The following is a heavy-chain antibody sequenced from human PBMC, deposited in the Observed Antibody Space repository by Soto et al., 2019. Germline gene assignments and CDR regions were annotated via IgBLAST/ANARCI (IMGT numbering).Heavy chain of an antibody. CDR1: GGSISSGGYY. CDR2: IYYSGST. V-gene: IGHV4-31*03. CDR3: ASGDCGGDCYPYYSSGMDV. D-gene: IGHD2-21*02. J-gene: IGHJ6*02. Sequence: QVQLQESGPGLVKPSQTLSLTCTVSGGSISSGGYYWSWIRQHPGKGPEWMGYIYYSGSTYYNPSLKSRVTISVDTSKNPFSLQLSSVTAADTAVYYCASGDCGGDCYPYYSSGMDVWGQGATVTVSS.